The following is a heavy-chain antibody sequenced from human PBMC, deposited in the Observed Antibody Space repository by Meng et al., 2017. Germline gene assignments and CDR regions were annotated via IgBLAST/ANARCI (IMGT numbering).Heavy chain of an antibody. CDR3: ARIAAAGTPAYYYYGMYV. CDR1: GYTFTGYY. J-gene: IGHJ6*02. CDR2: INPNSGGT. V-gene: IGHV1-2*06. D-gene: IGHD6-13*01. Sequence: ASVKVSCKASGYTFTGYYMHWVRQAPGQGLEWMGRINPNSGGTNYAQKFQGRVTMTRDTSISTAYMELSRLRSDDTAVYYCARIAAAGTPAYYYYGMYVWGQGTTVTVSS.